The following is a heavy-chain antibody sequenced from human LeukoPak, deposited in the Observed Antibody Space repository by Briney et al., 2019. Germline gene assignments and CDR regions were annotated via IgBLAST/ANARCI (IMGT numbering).Heavy chain of an antibody. D-gene: IGHD5-12*01. CDR3: AKSLIGSGYGWAPFDY. V-gene: IGHV3-23*01. CDR2: ISGSGGDT. CDR1: GFTFTSYA. J-gene: IGHJ4*02. Sequence: GGSLRLSCAASGFTFTSYAMSWVRQAPGKGLEWVSAISGSGGDTYYADSVKGRFTIPRDNSKNTLYLQMNSLRAEDTAVYYCAKSLIGSGYGWAPFDYWGQGTLVTVSS.